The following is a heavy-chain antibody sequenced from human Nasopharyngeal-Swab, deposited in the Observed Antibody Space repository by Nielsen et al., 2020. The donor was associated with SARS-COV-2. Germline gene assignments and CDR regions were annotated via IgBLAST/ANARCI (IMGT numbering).Heavy chain of an antibody. V-gene: IGHV1-3*01. CDR3: AREPRPGIAVAGKGNWFDP. J-gene: IGHJ5*02. D-gene: IGHD6-19*01. CDR2: INAGNGNT. CDR1: GYTFTSYA. Sequence: ASVKVSCKASGYTFTSYAMHWVRQAPGQRLEWMGWINAGNGNTKYSQKFQGRVTITRDTSASTACMELSSLRSEDTAVYYCAREPRPGIAVAGKGNWFDPWGQGTLVTVSS.